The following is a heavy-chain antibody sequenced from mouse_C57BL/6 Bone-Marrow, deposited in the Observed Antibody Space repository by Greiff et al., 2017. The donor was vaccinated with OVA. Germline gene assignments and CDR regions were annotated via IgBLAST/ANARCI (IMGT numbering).Heavy chain of an antibody. J-gene: IGHJ4*01. V-gene: IGHV1-76*01. CDR2: IYPGSGNT. D-gene: IGHD1-1*01. CDR1: GYTFTDYY. Sequence: QVQLQQSGAELVRPGASVKLSCKASGYTFTDYYINWVKQRPGQGLEWIARIYPGSGNTYYNEKFKGKATLTAEKSSSTAYMQLSSLTSEDSAVYFCARYYYGSSSSHYYAMDYWGQGTSVTVSS. CDR3: ARYYYGSSSSHYYAMDY.